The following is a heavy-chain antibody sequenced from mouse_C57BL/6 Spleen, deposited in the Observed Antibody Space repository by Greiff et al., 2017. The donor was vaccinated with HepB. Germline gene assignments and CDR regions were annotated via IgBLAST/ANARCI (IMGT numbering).Heavy chain of an antibody. CDR3: ARSDYSNPWFAY. D-gene: IGHD2-5*01. V-gene: IGHV1-55*01. Sequence: VQLQQPGAELVKPGASVKMSCKASGYTFTSYWITWVKQRPGQGLEWIGDIYPGSGSTNYNEKFKSKATLTVDTSSSTAYMQLSSLTSDDSAVYYCARSDYSNPWFAYWGQGTLVTVSA. CDR2: IYPGSGST. CDR1: GYTFTSYW. J-gene: IGHJ3*01.